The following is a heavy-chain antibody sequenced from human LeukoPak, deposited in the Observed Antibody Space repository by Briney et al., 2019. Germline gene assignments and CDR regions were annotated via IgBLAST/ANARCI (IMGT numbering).Heavy chain of an antibody. Sequence: SETLSLTCTVSGGSISSSSYYWGWLRQPPGTGLEWIGSIYYSGSTYYNPSLKSRVTISVDTSKNQFSLKLSSVTAADTAVYYCARPYYYGSGSYYNGVGWFDPWGQGTLVTVSS. CDR1: GGSISSSSYY. D-gene: IGHD3-10*01. CDR3: ARPYYYGSGSYYNGVGWFDP. J-gene: IGHJ5*02. CDR2: IYYSGST. V-gene: IGHV4-39*01.